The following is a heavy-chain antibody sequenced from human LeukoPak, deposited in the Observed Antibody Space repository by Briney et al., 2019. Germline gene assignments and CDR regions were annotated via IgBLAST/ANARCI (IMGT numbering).Heavy chain of an antibody. CDR1: GFTFSSYA. V-gene: IGHV3-30-3*01. Sequence: PGGSLRLSCAASGFTFSSYAMHWVRQAPGKGLEWVAVISYDGSNKYYADSVKGRFTISRDNSKSTLYLQMNSLRAEDTAVYYCARGDFWSGYYDYWGQGTLVTVSS. CDR3: ARGDFWSGYYDY. CDR2: ISYDGSNK. D-gene: IGHD3-3*01. J-gene: IGHJ4*02.